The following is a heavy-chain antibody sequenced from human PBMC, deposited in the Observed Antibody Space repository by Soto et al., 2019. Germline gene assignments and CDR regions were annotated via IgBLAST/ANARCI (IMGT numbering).Heavy chain of an antibody. CDR2: IYSGGRT. CDR1: GFTVSSNY. V-gene: IGHV3-53*01. J-gene: IGHJ4*02. D-gene: IGHD2-2*01. CDR3: ARGVAVRDPFDY. Sequence: GESLKISCAASGFTVSSNYMSWVRQAPGKGLEWVSVIYSGGRTYYADSVKGRFTISRDNSKNTLYLQMNSLRAEDTAVYYCARGVAVRDPFDYWGQGTLVTVSS.